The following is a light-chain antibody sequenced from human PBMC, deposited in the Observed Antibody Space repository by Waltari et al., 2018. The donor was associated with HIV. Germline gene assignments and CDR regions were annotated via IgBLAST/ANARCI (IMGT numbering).Light chain of an antibody. CDR3: QQYNNWPQT. CDR2: GAS. CDR1: QSVSSN. V-gene: IGKV3-15*01. J-gene: IGKJ1*01. Sequence: ETMMTQSPATLSVSPGERATLSCRASQSVSSNLAWYQQKPGQAPSLLIYGASTRATAIPAKVSGSGSGTDFTLTISSLQSEDIAIYYCQQYNNWPQTFGQGTKVEIK.